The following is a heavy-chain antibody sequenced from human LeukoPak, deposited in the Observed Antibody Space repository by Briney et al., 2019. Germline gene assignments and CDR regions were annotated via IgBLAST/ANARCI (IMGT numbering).Heavy chain of an antibody. CDR2: IYYSGST. Sequence: PSETLSLTCTVSGYSISSGYYWGWIRQPPGKGLEWIGSIYYSGSTYYNPSLKSRVTISVDTSKNQFSLKLSSVTAADTAVYYCARHLKNTVVAPAAIWRDGPFDYWGQGTLVTVSS. J-gene: IGHJ4*02. D-gene: IGHD2-2*01. CDR3: ARHLKNTVVAPAAIWRDGPFDY. CDR1: GYSISSGYY. V-gene: IGHV4-38-2*02.